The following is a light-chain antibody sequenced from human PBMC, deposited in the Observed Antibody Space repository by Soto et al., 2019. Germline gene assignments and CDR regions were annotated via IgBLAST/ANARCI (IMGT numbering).Light chain of an antibody. CDR2: DVN. CDR1: SSDIGGYDY. V-gene: IGLV2-14*01. CDR3: TSYASGSSHVV. J-gene: IGLJ2*01. Sequence: QSALTQPASVSGSPGQSITLSCTGTSSDIGGYDYVSWYQRHPGKAPTLIICDVNNRPSGVSNRFSGSKSGNTASLTISGLQAEDEADYYCTSYASGSSHVVFGGGTKLTVL.